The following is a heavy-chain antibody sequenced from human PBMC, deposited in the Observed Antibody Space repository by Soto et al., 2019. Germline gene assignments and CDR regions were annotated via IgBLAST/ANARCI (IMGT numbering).Heavy chain of an antibody. Sequence: LGESLKISCKDSGYSFTSYWIGWVRQMPGKGLEWMGIIYPGDSDTRYSPSFQGQVTISADKSISTAYLQWSSLKASDTAMYYCARLGVVVVAATPVGSDGMDVWGQGTTVTVSS. CDR1: GYSFTSYW. D-gene: IGHD2-15*01. CDR3: ARLGVVVVAATPVGSDGMDV. CDR2: IYPGDSDT. V-gene: IGHV5-51*01. J-gene: IGHJ6*02.